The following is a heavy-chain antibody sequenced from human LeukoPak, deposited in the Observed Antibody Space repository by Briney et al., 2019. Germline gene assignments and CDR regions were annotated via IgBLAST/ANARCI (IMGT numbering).Heavy chain of an antibody. Sequence: SVTLSLTCAVYGGSFSGYYWSWIRQPPGKGLEWIGEINHSGSTNYNPSLKSRVTISVDTSKNQFSLKLSSVTAADTAVYYCARGRVRLYYYYYYMDVWGKGTTVTVSS. CDR2: INHSGST. CDR3: ARGRVRLYYYYYYMDV. CDR1: GGSFSGYY. J-gene: IGHJ6*03. D-gene: IGHD4-23*01. V-gene: IGHV4-34*01.